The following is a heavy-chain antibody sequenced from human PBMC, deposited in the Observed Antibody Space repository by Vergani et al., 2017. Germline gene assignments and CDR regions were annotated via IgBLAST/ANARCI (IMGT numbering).Heavy chain of an antibody. CDR3: ARQGWGSIYWYFDL. J-gene: IGHJ2*01. D-gene: IGHD3-16*01. CDR1: GGSISSYY. V-gene: IGHV4-59*08. CDR2: IYYSGST. Sequence: QVQLQESGPGLVKPSETLSLTCTVSGGSISSYYWSWIRQPPGKGLEWIGYIYYSGSTTYNPSLKSRVTISVDTSKNQFALKLSAVTAADTAVYYCARQGWGSIYWYFDLWGRGTLVTVSS.